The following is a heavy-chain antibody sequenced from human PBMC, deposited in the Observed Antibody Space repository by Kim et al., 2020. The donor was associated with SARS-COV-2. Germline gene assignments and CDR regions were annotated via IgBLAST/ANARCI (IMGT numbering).Heavy chain of an antibody. CDR2: INTNTGNP. D-gene: IGHD2-21*01. Sequence: ASVKVSCKASGYTFTNYAMNWVRLAPGQGLEWMGSINTNTGNPRYAPGFTGRFVFSLDTSVTTAYLQISSLKAEDTAVYYCVRRPGKNPAETFVINGMDVWGQGTTVTVSS. CDR1: GYTFTNYA. V-gene: IGHV7-4-1*02. CDR3: VRRPGKNPAETFVINGMDV. J-gene: IGHJ6*02.